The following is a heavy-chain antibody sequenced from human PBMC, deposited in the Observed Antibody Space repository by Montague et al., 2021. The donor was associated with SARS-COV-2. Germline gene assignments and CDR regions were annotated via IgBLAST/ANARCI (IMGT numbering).Heavy chain of an antibody. Sequence: SLRLSCAASGFTVSSNYMSWVRQAPGKGLEWVSVIYSGGSTYYADSVKGRFTISRDNSKNTLYLQMNSLRAEDTAVYYCARDRHWTNTYYDILTGYQYYYYGMDAWGQGTTVTVSS. D-gene: IGHD3-9*01. CDR3: ARDRHWTNTYYDILTGYQYYYYGMDA. CDR2: IYSGGST. V-gene: IGHV3-66*01. J-gene: IGHJ6*02. CDR1: GFTVSSNY.